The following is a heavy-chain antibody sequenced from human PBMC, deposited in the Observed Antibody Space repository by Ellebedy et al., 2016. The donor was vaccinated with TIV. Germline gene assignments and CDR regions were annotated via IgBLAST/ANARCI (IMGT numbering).Heavy chain of an antibody. CDR3: RPGHYSDA. CDR2: LTADGRST. J-gene: IGHJ4*02. CDR1: GFSLSNSF. V-gene: IGHV3-23*01. Sequence: GESLKISCVASGFSLSNSFMSWIRQAPGKGLEWVSTLTADGRSTYFADSVKGRFTISRDNSKNTVYLQMNSLRSEDTAVYYCRPGHYSDAWGQGTLVTVS.